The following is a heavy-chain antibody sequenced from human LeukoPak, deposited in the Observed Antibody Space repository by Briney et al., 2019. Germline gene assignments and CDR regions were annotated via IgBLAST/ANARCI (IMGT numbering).Heavy chain of an antibody. Sequence: PSETLSLTCTVSGGSISSGGYYWSWIRQHPGKGLEWIGYISYSGTTYYNSSLKSRVIISIDTSKNQFSLKLSSVTAADTAVYYCALRPVGFYYMDVWGKGTTVTVSS. J-gene: IGHJ6*03. V-gene: IGHV4-31*03. D-gene: IGHD4-17*01. CDR1: GGSISSGGYY. CDR2: ISYSGTT. CDR3: ALRPVGFYYMDV.